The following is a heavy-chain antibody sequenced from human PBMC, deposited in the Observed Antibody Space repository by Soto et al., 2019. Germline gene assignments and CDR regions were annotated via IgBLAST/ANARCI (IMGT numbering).Heavy chain of an antibody. CDR1: GFTFTTYA. V-gene: IGHV3-23*01. CDR2: ISSSGDIP. CDR3: AKVNSIVGDGDHDY. D-gene: IGHD4-17*01. J-gene: IGHJ4*02. Sequence: EVQLLESGGGLVQPGGSLRLSCAASGFTFTTYAMSWVRQPPGKGLEWVSGISSSGDIPYYADSAKGRFTISRDQSKKTVYLQMNSLRAEDTALYYCAKVNSIVGDGDHDYWGQGTLVSVSS.